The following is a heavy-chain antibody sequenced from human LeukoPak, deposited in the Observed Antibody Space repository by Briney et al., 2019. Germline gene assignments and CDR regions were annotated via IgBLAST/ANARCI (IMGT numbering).Heavy chain of an antibody. Sequence: PSETLSLTCAVYGGSFSGYYWSWIRQPPGKGLEWIGEINHSGSTNYNPSLKSRVTISVDTSKNQFSLKLSSVTAADTAVYYCARGQRYSSSWPTHNWFDPWGQGTLVTVSS. CDR2: INHSGST. V-gene: IGHV4-34*01. D-gene: IGHD6-13*01. CDR3: ARGQRYSSSWPTHNWFDP. CDR1: GGSFSGYY. J-gene: IGHJ5*02.